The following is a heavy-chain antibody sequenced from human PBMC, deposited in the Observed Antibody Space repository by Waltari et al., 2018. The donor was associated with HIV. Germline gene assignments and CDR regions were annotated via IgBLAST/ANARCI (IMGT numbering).Heavy chain of an antibody. V-gene: IGHV3-9*01. J-gene: IGHJ4*02. D-gene: IGHD5-18*01. CDR2: IDWNSRNI. CDR1: GLTFGAFG. Sequence: EVQTVASGGVFVQPGRSLSLSCAVSGLTFGAFGMHWVRQVPGKGLEWVSGIDWNSRNIEYADSVKGRFIISRDNAKRSLYLDMTSLKSEDTAFYFCAKATERWLQPKFFDFWGQGTLVTVSS. CDR3: AKATERWLQPKFFDF.